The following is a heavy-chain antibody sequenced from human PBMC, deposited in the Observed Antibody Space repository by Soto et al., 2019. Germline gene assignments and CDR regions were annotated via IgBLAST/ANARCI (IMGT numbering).Heavy chain of an antibody. CDR2: IWYDGSNK. J-gene: IGHJ4*02. D-gene: IGHD2-15*01. CDR1: GFTFSSYG. Sequence: QVQLVESGGGVVQPGRSLRLSCAASGFTFSSYGMHWVRQAPGKGLEWVAVIWYDGSNKYYADSVKGRFTISRDNSKNTLYLQMNSLRAEDTAVYYCARGGRYCSGGSCYSVDYWGQGTLVTVSS. V-gene: IGHV3-30*19. CDR3: ARGGRYCSGGSCYSVDY.